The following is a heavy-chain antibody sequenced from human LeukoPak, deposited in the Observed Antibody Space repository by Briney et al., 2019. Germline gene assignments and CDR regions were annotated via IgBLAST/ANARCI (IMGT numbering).Heavy chain of an antibody. J-gene: IGHJ4*02. CDR2: IYTSGST. Sequence: PSETLSLTCTVSGGSISSYNWSWIRQPAGKGLEWIGRIYTSGSTNYNPSLKSRVTISVDKSKNQFSLKLSSVTAADTAVYYCARQYSSSWYLDYWGQGTLVTVSS. CDR1: GGSISSYN. D-gene: IGHD6-13*01. V-gene: IGHV4-4*07. CDR3: ARQYSSSWYLDY.